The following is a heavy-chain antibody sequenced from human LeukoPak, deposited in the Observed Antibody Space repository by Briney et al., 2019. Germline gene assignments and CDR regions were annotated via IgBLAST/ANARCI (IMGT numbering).Heavy chain of an antibody. CDR1: GGSISSGDYY. CDR3: AREREDYYDSSGSKT. V-gene: IGHV4-30-4*01. J-gene: IGHJ5*02. Sequence: SQTLSLTRTVSGGSISSGDYYRSWIRQPTGKGLEWIGYIYYSGSTYYNPSLKSRVTISVDTSKNQFSLKLRSVTAADTAVYYCAREREDYYDSSGSKTWGQGTLVTVSS. CDR2: IYYSGST. D-gene: IGHD3-22*01.